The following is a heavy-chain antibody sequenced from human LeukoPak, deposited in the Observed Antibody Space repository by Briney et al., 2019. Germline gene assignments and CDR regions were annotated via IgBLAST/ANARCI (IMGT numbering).Heavy chain of an antibody. CDR1: GFTFSNYG. CDR2: ISGSGGRT. CDR3: AKLPRVGADYYFDY. Sequence: GGSLRLSCAASGFTFSNYGMSWVRQAPGKGLEWVSTISGSGGRTYYADSVKGRFTISRDNSKNTLYLQMNSLRAEDTAVYYCAKLPRVGADYYFDYWGQGTLVTVSS. V-gene: IGHV3-23*01. J-gene: IGHJ4*02. D-gene: IGHD1-26*01.